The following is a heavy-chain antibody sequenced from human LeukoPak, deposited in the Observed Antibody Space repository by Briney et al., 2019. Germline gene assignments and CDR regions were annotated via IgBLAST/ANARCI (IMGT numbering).Heavy chain of an antibody. CDR2: IYPDDSDT. CDR1: GYLLTSYW. CDR3: ARPGSGSYRLDY. V-gene: IGHV5-51*01. Sequence: GGPLKISCKRWGYLLTSYWIGWVRRLPGKGLEWMGIIYPDDSDTRYSPSFQGQVTISADKSISTAYLQWSSQKAADTAMYYWARPGSGSYRLDYWGQGTLVTVSS. D-gene: IGHD3-10*01. J-gene: IGHJ4*02.